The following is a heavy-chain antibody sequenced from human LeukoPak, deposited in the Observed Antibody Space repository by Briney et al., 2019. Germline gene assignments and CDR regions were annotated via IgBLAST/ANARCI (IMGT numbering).Heavy chain of an antibody. V-gene: IGHV4-61*02. CDR1: GGSISSGSYY. CDR2: IYTSGST. Sequence: SQTLSLTCTVSGGSISSGSYYWSWIRQPAGKGLEWIGRIYTSGSTNYNPSLKSRVTISVDTSKNQFSLKLSSVTAADTAVYYCASGTVGAPCFVWGQGTLVTVSS. CDR3: ASGTVGAPCFV. D-gene: IGHD1-26*01. J-gene: IGHJ4*02.